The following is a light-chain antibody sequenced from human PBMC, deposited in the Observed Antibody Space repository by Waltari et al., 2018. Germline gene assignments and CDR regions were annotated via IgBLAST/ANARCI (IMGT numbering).Light chain of an antibody. V-gene: IGLV1-51*01. CDR2: DDN. J-gene: IGLJ2*01. CDR1: SSNVGKNY. CDR3: GTWDGSLTAGI. Sequence: QSMLTQPPSVSAAQGQKVTISCSGSSSNVGKNYVSWYQQFPGTAPKLLIYDDNKRPSGIPDRFYGSKSGTSATLGITGLQPGDEADYYCGTWDGSLTAGIFGGGTKLTVL.